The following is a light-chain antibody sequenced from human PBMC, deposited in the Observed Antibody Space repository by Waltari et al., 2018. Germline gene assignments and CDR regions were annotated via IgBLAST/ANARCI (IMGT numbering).Light chain of an antibody. CDR2: WAS. CDR1: QSVFYSSNNKNY. J-gene: IGKJ2*01. V-gene: IGKV4-1*01. Sequence: EIVMTQSPDSLAGSLGERATINCKSSQSVFYSSNNKNYLAWYQQKPGQPPKLLIYWASTRDSGVPDRFSGSGSGTDFTLTISSLQAEDVAVYYCQQYYSTPFTFGQGTKLEI. CDR3: QQYYSTPFT.